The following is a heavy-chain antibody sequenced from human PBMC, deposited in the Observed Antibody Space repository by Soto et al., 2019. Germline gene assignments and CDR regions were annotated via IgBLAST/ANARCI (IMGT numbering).Heavy chain of an antibody. J-gene: IGHJ4*02. V-gene: IGHV4-31*03. CDR3: ARFAKEENPKLESWYAFDF. CDR1: NGSIRSGGYF. CDR2: IYYRGGT. D-gene: IGHD6-13*01. Sequence: VQLQESGPGLVKPSQTLSLTCTVSNGSIRSGGYFWSWVRQHPGKGLEWIGHIYYRGGTSYNPSLESRVAMSVDTSKIEFTLKVNSVTAADTAIYYCARFAKEENPKLESWYAFDFWGRGTLVTVSS.